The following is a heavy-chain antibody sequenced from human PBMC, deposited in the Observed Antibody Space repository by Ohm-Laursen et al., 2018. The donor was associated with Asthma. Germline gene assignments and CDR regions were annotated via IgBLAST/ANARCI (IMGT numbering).Heavy chain of an antibody. V-gene: IGHV3-21*01. CDR1: GYTFSRYS. Sequence: GSLRLSCAASGYTFSRYSIHWVRQIPGKGLEWVASISTASTFIYYADSVRGRFTTSRDNVRNSVYLQMNSLRAEDTALYYCARIGPEWELPGREYSLHHWGEGTLVTVSS. CDR3: ARIGPEWELPGREYSLHH. D-gene: IGHD1-26*01. J-gene: IGHJ1*01. CDR2: ISTASTFI.